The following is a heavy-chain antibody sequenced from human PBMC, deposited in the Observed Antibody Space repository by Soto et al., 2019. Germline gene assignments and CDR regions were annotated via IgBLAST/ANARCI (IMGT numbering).Heavy chain of an antibody. V-gene: IGHV3-33*01. CDR2: IWYDGSNK. CDR1: GFTFSSCG. J-gene: IGHJ3*02. Sequence: GGALRLSWAASGFTFSSCGMHWVRQAPGKGLEWVAVIWYDGSNKYYADSVKGRFTISRDNSKNTLYLQMNSLRAEDTAVYYCARQNDAFDIWGQGTMVTV. CDR3: ARQNDAFDI.